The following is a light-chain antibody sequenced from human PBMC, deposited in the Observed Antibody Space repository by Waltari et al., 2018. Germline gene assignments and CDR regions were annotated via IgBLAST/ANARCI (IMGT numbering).Light chain of an antibody. V-gene: IGLV2-11*01. CDR3: CSYRGSFV. CDR2: DVS. CDR1: SSDVGGYNY. J-gene: IGLJ1*01. Sequence: QSALTQPRSVSGSPGQSVTISCTGTSSDVGGYNYVSWYQQNPGKAPKLMIYDVSKRPSGLPDRFSGSKSGNTASLTISGLQAEDDGDYYCCSYRGSFVFGTGTKVTVL.